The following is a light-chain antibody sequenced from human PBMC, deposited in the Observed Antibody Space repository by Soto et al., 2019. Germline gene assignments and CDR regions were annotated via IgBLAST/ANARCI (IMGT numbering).Light chain of an antibody. CDR3: QQHSNWPPIT. CDR1: QSVSSY. CDR2: DAS. J-gene: IGKJ5*01. Sequence: EIVLTQSTATLSLSPGATSTLSCRVSQSVSSYLAWYQQKPGQAPRLLIYDASDRATGIPGRFSGGGSGTDFTLTMRCLEPEDFAVYYCQQHSNWPPITFGQGTRLEIK. V-gene: IGKV3-11*01.